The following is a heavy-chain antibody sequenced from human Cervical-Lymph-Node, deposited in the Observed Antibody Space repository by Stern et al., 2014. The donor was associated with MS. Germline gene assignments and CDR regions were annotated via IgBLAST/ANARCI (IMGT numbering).Heavy chain of an antibody. CDR1: GGSISSSSYY. J-gene: IGHJ5*02. Sequence: QVQLQESGPGLVKPSETLSLTCTVSGGSISSSSYYWGWIRQPPGKGLEWIGSIYYSGSTYYNPSLKSRVTISLDTSKNQFSLKLSSVTAADTAVYYCARWAYSSGWYNWFDPWGQGTLVTVSS. D-gene: IGHD3-22*01. CDR2: IYYSGST. CDR3: ARWAYSSGWYNWFDP. V-gene: IGHV4-39*01.